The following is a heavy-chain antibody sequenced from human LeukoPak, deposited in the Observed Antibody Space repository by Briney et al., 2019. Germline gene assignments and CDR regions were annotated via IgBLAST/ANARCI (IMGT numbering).Heavy chain of an antibody. Sequence: ASVKVSCKASGGSFSNSVITWVRQAPGQGLEWMGWISAYNGNTNYAQKLQGRVTMTTDTSTSTAYMELRSLRSDDTAVYYCARAPTPFYYDSSAYYSDFWGQGTLVTVSS. CDR2: ISAYNGNT. CDR3: ARAPTPFYYDSSAYYSDF. V-gene: IGHV1-18*01. CDR1: GGSFSNSV. D-gene: IGHD6-25*01. J-gene: IGHJ4*02.